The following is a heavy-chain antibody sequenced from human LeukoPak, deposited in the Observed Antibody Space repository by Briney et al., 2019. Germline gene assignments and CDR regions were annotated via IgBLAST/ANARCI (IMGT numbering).Heavy chain of an antibody. J-gene: IGHJ6*03. Sequence: SVKVSCKASGGTFSSYAISWVRQAPGQGLEWMGGIIPIFGTANYAQKFQGRVTITADKSTSTAYMELSSLRSEDTAVYYCASFSYYDFWSGYYNGDYYYYYMDVWGKGTTVTVSS. D-gene: IGHD3-3*01. CDR2: IIPIFGTA. CDR1: GGTFSSYA. CDR3: ASFSYYDFWSGYYNGDYYYYYMDV. V-gene: IGHV1-69*06.